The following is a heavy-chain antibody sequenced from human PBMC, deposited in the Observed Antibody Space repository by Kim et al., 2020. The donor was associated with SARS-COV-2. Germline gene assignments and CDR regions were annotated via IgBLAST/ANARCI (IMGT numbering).Heavy chain of an antibody. CDR3: ASDKDWAFYY. CDR1: GIILINYN. CDR2: SGTGGHI. J-gene: IGHJ4*02. D-gene: IGHD2-21*01. Sequence: GGSLRLSCAASGIILINYNMTWLRQAPGKGLEWISNSGTGGHIYYADSLRGRFTISSDSDKNLLYLQMNSLRDEDTAAYYCASDKDWAFYYWGGGILV. V-gene: IGHV3-21*05.